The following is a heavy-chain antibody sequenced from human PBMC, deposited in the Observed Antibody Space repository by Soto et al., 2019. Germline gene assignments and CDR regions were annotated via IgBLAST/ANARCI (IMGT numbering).Heavy chain of an antibody. J-gene: IGHJ4*02. CDR1: GFTFSNAW. Sequence: PGGSLRLSCAASGFTFSNAWMSWVRRAPGKGLEWVGRIKGEADGGTTDYAAPVKGRITISRDHSKDTLYLQMSSLRAEDTAVYYCARVHSSSYHYFDYWGQGTLVTVSS. CDR3: ARVHSSSYHYFDY. V-gene: IGHV3-15*05. CDR2: IKGEADGGTT. D-gene: IGHD6-13*01.